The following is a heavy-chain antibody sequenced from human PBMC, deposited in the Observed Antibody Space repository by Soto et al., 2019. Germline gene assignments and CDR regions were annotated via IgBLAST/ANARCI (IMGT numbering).Heavy chain of an antibody. D-gene: IGHD3-10*01. Sequence: GGSLRLSCAASGFTVSSNYMSWVRQAPGKGLEWVSVIYSGGSTYYADSVKGRFTISRDNSKNTLYLQMNILRAEDTAVYYCAREGLYYYGSGSYLDVWGQGTTVTVSS. CDR1: GFTVSSNY. CDR2: IYSGGST. V-gene: IGHV3-53*05. CDR3: AREGLYYYGSGSYLDV. J-gene: IGHJ6*02.